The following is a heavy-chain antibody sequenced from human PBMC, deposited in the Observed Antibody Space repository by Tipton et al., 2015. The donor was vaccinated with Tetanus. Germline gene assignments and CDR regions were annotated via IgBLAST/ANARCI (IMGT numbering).Heavy chain of an antibody. CDR1: GGSLRSGDHY. D-gene: IGHD3-3*01. CDR2: ISSSGST. J-gene: IGHJ4*02. CDR3: ARANFDFPKKGPFDS. Sequence: LRLSCTVSGGSLRSGDHYWSWIRRPPGKGLEWLAYISSSGSTNSDSSLKSRITISRDTSKNHFSLNLASVTAADTAVYFCARANFDFPKKGPFDSWGQGTLVIVSA. V-gene: IGHV4-61*03.